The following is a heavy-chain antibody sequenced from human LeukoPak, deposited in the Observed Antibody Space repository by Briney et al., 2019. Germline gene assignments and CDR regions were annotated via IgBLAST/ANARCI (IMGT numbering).Heavy chain of an antibody. CDR2: IWYDGSNK. J-gene: IGHJ4*02. CDR3: ARGGEEWELLTDY. CDR1: GFTFCSYA. V-gene: IGHV3-33*08. Sequence: GGSLRLSCAASGFTFCSYAMHWLRQAPGKGLEGVAVIWYDGSNKYYADSVKGRFTISRDNSKNTLYVQMNSVRAEDTAVYYCARGGEEWELLTDYWGQGTLVTVSS. D-gene: IGHD1-26*01.